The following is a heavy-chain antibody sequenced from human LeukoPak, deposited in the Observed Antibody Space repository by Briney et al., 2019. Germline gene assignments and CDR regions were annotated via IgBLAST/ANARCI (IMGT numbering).Heavy chain of an antibody. CDR3: ARPPDHRDYGAAFDL. J-gene: IGHJ4*02. V-gene: IGHV4-30-4*08. CDR1: GGSISSGDYY. Sequence: SETLSLTCTVSGGSISSGDYYWSWIRQPPGKGLEWIGYIYYSGSTYYNPSLKSRVTISADTAKNQFSLRLNSVTAADTAVYYCARPPDHRDYGAAFDLWGQGTLVTVSS. D-gene: IGHD4-17*01. CDR2: IYYSGST.